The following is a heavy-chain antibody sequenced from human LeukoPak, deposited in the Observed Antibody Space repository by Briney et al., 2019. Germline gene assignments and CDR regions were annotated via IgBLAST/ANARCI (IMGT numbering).Heavy chain of an antibody. Sequence: GASVKVSCKASGYTFTGYYMHWVRQAPGQGLEWMGWINPNSGGTNYAQKFQGRVTMTRDTSISTAYMELSRLRSDDTAVYYCARDLPPYYEYVWGSYRSDYYYGMDVWGQGTTVTVSS. CDR3: ARDLPPYYEYVWGSYRSDYYYGMDV. D-gene: IGHD3-16*02. V-gene: IGHV1-2*02. J-gene: IGHJ6*02. CDR2: INPNSGGT. CDR1: GYTFTGYY.